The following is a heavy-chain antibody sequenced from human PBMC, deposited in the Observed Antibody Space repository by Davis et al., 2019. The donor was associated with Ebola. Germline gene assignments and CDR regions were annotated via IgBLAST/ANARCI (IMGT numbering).Heavy chain of an antibody. J-gene: IGHJ4*02. Sequence: AASVKVSCKASGYIFSNYDINWVRQASGQGLEWMGWMNAYSGNTGYVEKFKGRVTMTRNPSINTAYMELRSLTIDDTAVYYCARGYSPKCRGGDCVNDSWGQGTLVTVSS. CDR1: GYIFSNYD. CDR2: MNAYSGNT. V-gene: IGHV1-8*01. D-gene: IGHD2-21*02. CDR3: ARGYSPKCRGGDCVNDS.